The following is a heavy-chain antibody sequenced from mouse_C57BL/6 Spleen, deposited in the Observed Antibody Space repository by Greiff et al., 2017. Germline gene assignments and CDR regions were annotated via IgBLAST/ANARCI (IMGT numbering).Heavy chain of an antibody. D-gene: IGHD1-1*01. V-gene: IGHV5-6*02. CDR3: TRRDGSSYGGPQAY. J-gene: IGHJ3*01. Sequence: EVKLVESGGDLVKPGGSLKLSCAASGFTFSSYGMSWVRQTPDKRLEWVATISSGGSYTYYPDRVKGRFTISRDKAKNTLYLQMRSLKSEDTAMYYCTRRDGSSYGGPQAYWGQGTLVTVSA. CDR2: ISSGGSYT. CDR1: GFTFSSYG.